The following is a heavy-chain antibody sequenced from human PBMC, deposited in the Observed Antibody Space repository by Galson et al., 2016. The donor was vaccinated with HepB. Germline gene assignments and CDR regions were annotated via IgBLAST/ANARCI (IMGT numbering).Heavy chain of an antibody. V-gene: IGHV4-39*01. CDR1: GGSISSINYY. CDR2: IFYSGST. Sequence: SETLSLTCTVFGGSISSINYYWGWIRQPPGKGLEWIGSIFYSGSTYYHPSLKSRVTISVDTSKNQFPLKVTSVTAADTAVYYCAGRRGWDMGTTRPWGRGLLVTVSS. J-gene: IGHJ4*02. CDR3: AGRRGWDMGTTRP. D-gene: IGHD1-1*01.